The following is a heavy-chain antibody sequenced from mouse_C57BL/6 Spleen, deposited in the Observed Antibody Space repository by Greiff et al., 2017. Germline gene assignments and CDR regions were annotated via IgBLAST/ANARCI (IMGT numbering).Heavy chain of an antibody. J-gene: IGHJ2*01. CDR1: GYAFTNYL. CDR3: ARSNSFFDY. CDR2: INPGSGGT. V-gene: IGHV1-54*01. Sequence: QVQLKQSGAELVRPGTSVRVSCTASGYAFTNYLIGWVKQRPGQGLEWIGVINPGSGGTNYHEKFKGKATLTADKSSSTASMQLSSLTSADSAVYFCARSNSFFDYWGQGTTLTVSS.